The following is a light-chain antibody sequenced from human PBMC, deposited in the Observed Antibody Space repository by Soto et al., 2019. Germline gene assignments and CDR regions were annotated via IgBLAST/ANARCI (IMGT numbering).Light chain of an antibody. CDR2: GAS. V-gene: IGKV3-15*01. J-gene: IGKJ1*01. CDR3: QQYNNWPVT. CDR1: QSVSIN. Sequence: EILMTQSPATLSVSPGERATLSCRASQSVSINLAWYQQKPGQAPRLLIYGASTRATGIPARFSGSGSGTEFTLTISSLQSEDFEVYYCQQYNNWPVTFGQGTKVDIK.